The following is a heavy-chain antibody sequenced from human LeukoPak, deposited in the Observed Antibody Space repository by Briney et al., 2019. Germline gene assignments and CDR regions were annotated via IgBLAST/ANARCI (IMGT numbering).Heavy chain of an antibody. J-gene: IGHJ3*02. CDR2: ISYDGSNK. CDR1: GFTFSSYG. Sequence: GGSLRLSCAASGFTFSSYGMHWVRQAPGKGLEWVAVISYDGSNKYYADSVKGRFTISRDNSKNTLYLQMNSLRAEDTAVYYCAKGYYYGSGSYYAGAFDIWGQGTMVTVSS. CDR3: AKGYYYGSGSYYAGAFDI. D-gene: IGHD3-10*01. V-gene: IGHV3-30*18.